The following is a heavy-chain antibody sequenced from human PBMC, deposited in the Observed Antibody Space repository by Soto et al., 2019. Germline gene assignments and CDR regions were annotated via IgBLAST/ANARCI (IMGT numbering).Heavy chain of an antibody. D-gene: IGHD6-6*01. Sequence: QVQLVESGGGLVNPGGSLRLSCAASGFTFTDYYMSWIRQAPGKGLECLSYISPSGSDIAYADSVRGRFTISRDNARNSLYLQMNSLRGDDTAVYYCARTARLFDYWGKGTLVTVSS. CDR2: ISPSGSDI. CDR1: GFTFTDYY. CDR3: ARTARLFDY. V-gene: IGHV3-11*01. J-gene: IGHJ4*02.